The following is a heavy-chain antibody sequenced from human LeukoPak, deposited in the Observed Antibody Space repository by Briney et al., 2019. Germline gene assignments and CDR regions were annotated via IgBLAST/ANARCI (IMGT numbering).Heavy chain of an antibody. CDR3: ARGDEIPAAIVGYYYYYMDV. Sequence: SETLSLTCTVSGGSISSYYWSWIRQPAGKGLEWIGRIYTSGSTNYNPSLKSRVTMSVDTSKNQFSLKLSSVTAADTAVYYCARGDEIPAAIVGYYYYYMDVWGKGTTVTVSS. CDR2: IYTSGST. V-gene: IGHV4-4*07. CDR1: GGSISSYY. J-gene: IGHJ6*03. D-gene: IGHD2-2*02.